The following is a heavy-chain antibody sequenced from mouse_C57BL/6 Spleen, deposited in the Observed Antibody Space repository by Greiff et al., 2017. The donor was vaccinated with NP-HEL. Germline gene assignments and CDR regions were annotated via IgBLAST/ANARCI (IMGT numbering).Heavy chain of an antibody. J-gene: IGHJ2*01. Sequence: EVQLVESGGDLVKPGGSLKLSCAASGFTFSSYGMSWVRQTPDKRLEWVATISSGGSYTYYPDSVKGRFTISRDNAKNTLYLQMSSLKSEDTAMYYCARRGDGRYFDYWGQGTTLTVSS. CDR3: ARRGDGRYFDY. CDR1: GFTFSSYG. V-gene: IGHV5-6*01. CDR2: ISSGGSYT. D-gene: IGHD3-3*01.